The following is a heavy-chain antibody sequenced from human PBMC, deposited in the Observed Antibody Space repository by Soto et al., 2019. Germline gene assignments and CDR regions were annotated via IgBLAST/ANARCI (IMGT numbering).Heavy chain of an antibody. CDR2: MNPNSGNT. V-gene: IGHV1-8*02. CDR1: GGTFSSYA. Sequence: ASVKVSCKASGGTFSSYAISWVRQAPGQGLEWMGWMNPNSGNTGYAQKFQGRVTMTRNTSISTAYMQLRSLRSEDTPLYYCPSGGRSSSNYYYMDVWPKGITVTVSS. D-gene: IGHD2-2*01. CDR3: PSGGRSSSNYYYMDV. J-gene: IGHJ6*03.